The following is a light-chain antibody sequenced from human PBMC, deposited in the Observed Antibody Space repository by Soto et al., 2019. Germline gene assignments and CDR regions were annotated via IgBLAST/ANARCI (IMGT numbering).Light chain of an antibody. Sequence: DIQMTQSPSTLSASVGDRVTITCRASQSISKWLAWYQQKPGKAPKLLIYGASSLESGVPSRFIWSGSWTEFTLTLSTLQADDFASDYFQQYYSYDMSSFGQGTKV. V-gene: IGKV1-5*01. J-gene: IGKJ1*01. CDR1: QSISKW. CDR3: QQYYSYDMSS. CDR2: GAS.